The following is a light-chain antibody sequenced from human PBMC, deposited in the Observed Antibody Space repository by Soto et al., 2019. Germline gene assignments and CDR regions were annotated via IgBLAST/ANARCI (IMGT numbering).Light chain of an antibody. J-gene: IGKJ3*01. CDR2: GAS. CDR1: QSVSSSY. Sequence: EIVLTQSPGTLSLSPGERATLSCRASQSVSSSYLAWYQQKPGQAPRLLIYGASSRATGIPDRFSGSGSGTDCTLTISRLEPEDVAVYYCLQYGSSPPITFGPGNKVDIK. V-gene: IGKV3-20*01. CDR3: LQYGSSPPIT.